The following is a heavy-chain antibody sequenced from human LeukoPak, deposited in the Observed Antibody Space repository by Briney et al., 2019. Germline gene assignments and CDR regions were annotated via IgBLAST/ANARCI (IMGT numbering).Heavy chain of an antibody. J-gene: IGHJ4*02. CDR1: GLTFSSYG. Sequence: PGRSLRLSCAASGLTFSSYGMHWVRQAPGKGLEWVAVIWYDGSNKYYADSVKGRFTISRDNSKNTLYLQMNSLRALVTAVYYCARSPLWFGELLSTDYWGQGPLVTVSS. CDR2: IWYDGSNK. CDR3: ARSPLWFGELLSTDY. V-gene: IGHV3-33*01. D-gene: IGHD3-10*01.